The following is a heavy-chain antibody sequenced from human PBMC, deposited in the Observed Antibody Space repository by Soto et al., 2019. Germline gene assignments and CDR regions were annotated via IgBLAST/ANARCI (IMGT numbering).Heavy chain of an antibody. J-gene: IGHJ4*02. CDR2: IYYSGST. Sequence: PSETLLTCTVSGGSISSYYWSWIRQPPGKGLEWIGYIYYSGSTNYNPSLKSRVTISVDTSKNQFSLKLSSVTAADTAVYYCARDPGSGYFDYWGKGTLVTVSS. CDR1: GGSISSYY. V-gene: IGHV4-59*01. D-gene: IGHD3-3*01. CDR3: ARDPGSGYFDY.